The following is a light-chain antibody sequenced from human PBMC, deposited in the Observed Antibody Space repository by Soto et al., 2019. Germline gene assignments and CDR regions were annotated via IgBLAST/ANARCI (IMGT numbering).Light chain of an antibody. Sequence: EIVLTQSPGTLSLSPGERATLSCRASQSVSSSYLAWYQQKPGQAPRLLIYGASSRATGIPDRFSGSGSGTDFTLTISRLVPEDFAVYYCQRYGGAPPYTFGQGTKLEIK. CDR1: QSVSSSY. CDR3: QRYGGAPPYT. V-gene: IGKV3-20*01. CDR2: GAS. J-gene: IGKJ2*01.